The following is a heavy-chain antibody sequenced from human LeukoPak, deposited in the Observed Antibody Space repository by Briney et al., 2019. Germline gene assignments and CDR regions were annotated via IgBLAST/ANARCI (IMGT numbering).Heavy chain of an antibody. V-gene: IGHV3-49*04. CDR2: IRSRAYGGAA. CDR3: AASSGFDY. D-gene: IGHD6-25*01. J-gene: IGHJ4*02. CDR1: GFTFGDYA. Sequence: GGSLRLSCTASGFTFGDYAMSWVRQAPGKGLEWVGYIRSRAYGGAAEYAASVKGRFTITRDDSKSIAYLQMSSLNIEGTAVYYCAASSGFDYWGQGTLVTVSS.